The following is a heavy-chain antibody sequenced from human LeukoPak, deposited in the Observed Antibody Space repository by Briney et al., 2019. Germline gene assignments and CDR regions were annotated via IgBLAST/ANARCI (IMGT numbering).Heavy chain of an antibody. Sequence: GGSLRLSCAASGFTFSSYAMSWVRQAPGKGLEWVSAISGSGGSTYYADSVKGRFTISRDKSKNTLYLQMNSLRAEDTAVYYCAKVDSGSWIYYFDYWGQGTLVTVSS. CDR3: AKVDSGSWIYYFDY. CDR1: GFTFSSYA. J-gene: IGHJ4*02. D-gene: IGHD6-13*01. V-gene: IGHV3-23*01. CDR2: ISGSGGST.